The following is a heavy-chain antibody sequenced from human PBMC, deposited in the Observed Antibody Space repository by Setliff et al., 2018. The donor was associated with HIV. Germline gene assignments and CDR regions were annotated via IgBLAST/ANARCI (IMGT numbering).Heavy chain of an antibody. CDR1: GYAFTNYG. J-gene: IGHJ1*01. CDR2: ISGYNGNT. CDR3: AKGEQNALRYFGSLPEGEYFQH. D-gene: IGHD3-9*01. V-gene: IGHV1-18*01. Sequence: SVKVSCKASGYAFTNYGVTWVRQAPGQGLEWMGWISGYNGNTDYSHKFQDRATITADTSTNTAYMELRSLRFDDTAVYFCAKGEQNALRYFGSLPEGEYFQHWGQGTVVTVSS.